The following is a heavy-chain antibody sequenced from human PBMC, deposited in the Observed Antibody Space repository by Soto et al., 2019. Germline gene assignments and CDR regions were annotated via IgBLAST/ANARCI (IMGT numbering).Heavy chain of an antibody. CDR3: ARRYERHYDVWRFDP. CDR2: VNPNSGNT. D-gene: IGHD3-3*01. J-gene: IGHJ5*02. Sequence: QVQLVQSGAEVKKPGASVKVSCKASGYTFTSYDINWVRQATGQGLEWRGWVNPNSGNTGYAQKFQGRVTMARNTSISTAYMGLSSLRSEDTAVYYCARRYERHYDVWRFDPWGQGPLVTVSS. V-gene: IGHV1-8*01. CDR1: GYTFTSYD.